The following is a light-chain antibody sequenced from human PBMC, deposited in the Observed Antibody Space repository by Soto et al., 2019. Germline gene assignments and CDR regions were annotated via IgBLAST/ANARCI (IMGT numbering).Light chain of an antibody. CDR3: QHYGSSPGLT. CDR1: ESISSKS. V-gene: IGKV3-20*01. Sequence: EIVLTQSPGTLSLSPGERATLSCRAIESISSKSLAWYQQKPGQAPRLLIYGTFNRATGIPDRFSGSGSGTDFTLTISRLESEDSAVYYCQHYGSSPGLTFGGGTKVEIK. J-gene: IGKJ4*01. CDR2: GTF.